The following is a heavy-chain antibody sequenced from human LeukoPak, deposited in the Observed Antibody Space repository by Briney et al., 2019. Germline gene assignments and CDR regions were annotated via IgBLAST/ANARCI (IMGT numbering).Heavy chain of an antibody. D-gene: IGHD3-22*01. CDR3: TTVWYYYDSSGYYAEYFQH. CDR2: IKSKTDGGTT. V-gene: IGHV3-15*01. Sequence: KPGGSLRLSCAASGFTFSNAWMSWVRQAPGKGLEWVGRIKSKTDGGTTDYAAPVKGRFTISRDDSKNTLYLQMNSLKTEDTAVYYCTTVWYYYDSSGYYAEYFQHWGQGTLVTVSS. CDR1: GFTFSNAW. J-gene: IGHJ1*01.